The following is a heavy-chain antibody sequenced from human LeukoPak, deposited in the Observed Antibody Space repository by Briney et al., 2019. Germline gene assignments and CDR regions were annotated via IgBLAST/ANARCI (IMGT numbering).Heavy chain of an antibody. Sequence: PSETLSLTCAASGYSISSGRYWGWIRQPPGKGLEWIGSVFHSGSTYYNPSLKSRVTISVDTSKNHFSLNLRSVTAADTAVYYCARSLSTAGIDYWGQGTLVTVSS. D-gene: IGHD2-2*01. CDR1: GYSISSGRY. CDR3: ARSLSTAGIDY. V-gene: IGHV4-38-2*01. J-gene: IGHJ4*02. CDR2: VFHSGST.